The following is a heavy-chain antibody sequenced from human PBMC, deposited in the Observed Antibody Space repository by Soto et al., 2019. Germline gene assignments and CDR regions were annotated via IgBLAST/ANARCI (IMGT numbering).Heavy chain of an antibody. CDR3: ARRTVNIRAFDRGLRPLCFAS. Sequence: QLQLQESGPGLVKPSETLSLTCAVSGGSISSSSYYWGWLRQPPGKGLEWIGSIYYSGSTYYTPSLQSTHAISVDTSKSPFPLKLNSLTAASTAVYYCARRTVNIRAFDRGLRPLCFASWGQGTLVTVSS. D-gene: IGHD3-9*01. V-gene: IGHV4-39*01. CDR1: GGSISSSSYY. CDR2: IYYSGST. J-gene: IGHJ4*02.